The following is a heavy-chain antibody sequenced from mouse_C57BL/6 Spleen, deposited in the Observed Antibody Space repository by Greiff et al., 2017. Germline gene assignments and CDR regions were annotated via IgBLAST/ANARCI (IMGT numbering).Heavy chain of an antibody. D-gene: IGHD2-1*01. CDR2: IDPSDSYT. V-gene: IGHV1-50*01. CDR3: AHGNYWFAY. CDR1: GYTFTSYW. Sequence: VQLQQPGAELVKPGASVKLSCKASGYTFTSYWMQWVKQRPGQGLEWIGEIDPSDSYTNYNQKFKGKATLTVDTSSSTAYMQLSSLTSDDSAVYYCAHGNYWFAYWGQGTLVTVSA. J-gene: IGHJ3*01.